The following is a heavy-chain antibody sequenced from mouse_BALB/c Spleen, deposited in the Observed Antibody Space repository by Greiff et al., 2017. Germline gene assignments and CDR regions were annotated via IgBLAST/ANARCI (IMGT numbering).Heavy chain of an antibody. CDR2: ISSGGST. V-gene: IGHV5-6-5*01. CDR3: ARDGYDGYWYFDV. D-gene: IGHD2-2*01. CDR1: GFTFSSYA. Sequence: EVQLVESGGGLVKPGGSLKLSCAASGFTFSSYAMSWVRQTPEKRLEWVASISSGGSTYYPDSVKGRFTISRDNARNILYLQMSSLRSEDTAMYYCARDGYDGYWYFDVWGAGTTVTVSS. J-gene: IGHJ1*01.